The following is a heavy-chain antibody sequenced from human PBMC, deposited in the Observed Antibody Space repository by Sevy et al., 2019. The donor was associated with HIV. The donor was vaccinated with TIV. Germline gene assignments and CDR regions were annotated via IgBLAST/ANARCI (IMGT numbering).Heavy chain of an antibody. V-gene: IGHV3-33*01. J-gene: IGHJ4*02. CDR3: RGDPAIDCGDYSPPAEYYFDD. D-gene: IGHD4-17*01. CDR2: IWYDGNNK. CDR1: GFIFSNYV. Sequence: GGSLRLSCAASGFIFSNYVMHWVRQAPGKGLEWVAVIWYDGNNKYYADSVKGRFTISRDNFKDTLYLQMNSLRAEDTVVYYGRGDPAIDCGDYSPPAEYYFDDWGQGTLVTVSS.